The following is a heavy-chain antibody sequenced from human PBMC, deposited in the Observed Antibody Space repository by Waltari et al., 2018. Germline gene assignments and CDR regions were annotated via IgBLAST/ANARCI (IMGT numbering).Heavy chain of an antibody. V-gene: IGHV4-4*02. CDR1: GDSVSGNYW. Sequence: QVQLQKSGQGLVKPSGTLSLTCAVSGDSVSGNYWWSWVRQSPEKGLEWIVQVHHSGKTHYNPSIHSRVTISVDSPKNEFSLTLKSVTAADTAVYYCAGDRAIGLFFDYWGRGTLVTVSS. J-gene: IGHJ4*02. D-gene: IGHD2-2*01. CDR2: VHHSGKT. CDR3: AGDRAIGLFFDY.